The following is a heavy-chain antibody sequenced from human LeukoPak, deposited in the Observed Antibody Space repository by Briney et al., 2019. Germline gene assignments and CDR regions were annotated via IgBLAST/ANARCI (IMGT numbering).Heavy chain of an antibody. D-gene: IGHD4-11*01. CDR3: ARVPNYSNYPYYYYYCMDV. CDR2: INHSGST. V-gene: IGHV4-34*01. CDR1: GGSFSGYY. J-gene: IGHJ6*03. Sequence: PSETLSLTCAVYGGSFSGYYWSWIRQPPGKGLEWIGEINHSGSTNYNPSLKSRVTISVDTSKNQFSLKLSSVTAADTAVYYCARVPNYSNYPYYYYYCMDVWGKGTTVTVSS.